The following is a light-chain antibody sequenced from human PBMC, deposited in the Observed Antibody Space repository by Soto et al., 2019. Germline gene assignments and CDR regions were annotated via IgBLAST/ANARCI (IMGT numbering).Light chain of an antibody. CDR3: QLYGGSARWT. J-gene: IGKJ1*01. CDR2: GAS. Sequence: EIVLTQPPGPLSVSPGDRVTLSCRASQTVNNNYLAWYQQKPGQAPRLLIYGASTPATGTPARFSGSGSGTHFTLTVSRLEPEDFAVYYCQLYGGSARWTFGPGTKVDMK. V-gene: IGKV3-20*01. CDR1: QTVNNNY.